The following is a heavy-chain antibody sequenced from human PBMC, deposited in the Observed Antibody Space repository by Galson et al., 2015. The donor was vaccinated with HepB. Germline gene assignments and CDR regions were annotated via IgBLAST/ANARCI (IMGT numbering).Heavy chain of an antibody. V-gene: IGHV3-15*04. Sequence: SLRLSCAASGFTFNNVRMSWVRQTAGKGLEWVGRFERKTDGGTTEYAAPVRGRFIISRDNSRTTLYLQMNSLKTEDTAVYYCATDREVRVRARSGDYLYYYAMDVWGQGTTVTVSS. CDR1: GFTFNNVR. CDR3: ATDREVRVRARSGDYLYYYAMDV. CDR2: FERKTDGGTT. J-gene: IGHJ6*02. D-gene: IGHD1-26*01.